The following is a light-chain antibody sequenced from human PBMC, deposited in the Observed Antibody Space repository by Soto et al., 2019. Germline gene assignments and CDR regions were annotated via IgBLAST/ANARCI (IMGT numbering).Light chain of an antibody. CDR3: LQYQSYWT. J-gene: IGKJ1*01. Sequence: DIQMTQSPSTLSASVGDRVSITCRASQSISRPLAWYQQKPGKAPNLLLYQASNLETGVPSRFTGSRSGTEFTLTISSLQPDDLATYYWLQYQSYWTFGQGTKVEVK. V-gene: IGKV1-5*03. CDR2: QAS. CDR1: QSISRP.